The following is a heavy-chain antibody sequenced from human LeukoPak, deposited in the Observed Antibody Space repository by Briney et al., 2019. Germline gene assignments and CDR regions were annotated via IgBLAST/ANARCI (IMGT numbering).Heavy chain of an antibody. J-gene: IGHJ4*02. V-gene: IGHV3-23*01. D-gene: IGHD3-10*01. CDR3: AKRGIVIRAVIIIGFHKEAYYFDY. CDR1: GITLSNYG. CDR2: ISERGGST. Sequence: GGSRRLSCVVSGITLSNYGMSWVRQAPGKGLEWVSGISERGGSTNYADSVKGRSIISRDTSKNTVYLQMNSLRVEDTAVYFCAKRGIVIRAVIIIGFHKEAYYFDYWGQGILVTVSS.